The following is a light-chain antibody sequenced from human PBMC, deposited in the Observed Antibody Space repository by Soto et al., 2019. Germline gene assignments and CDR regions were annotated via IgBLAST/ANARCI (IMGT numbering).Light chain of an antibody. Sequence: QSVLTQPPSASGSPGQSVTISCTGTSSDVGGYKYVSWYQQHPGKAPKLMIYEVNKRPSGVPDRFSGSKSGNTASLTVSGLQAEDEAHYYCSSYAGSNNFIFGTGTKVTVL. J-gene: IGLJ1*01. CDR1: SSDVGGYKY. V-gene: IGLV2-8*01. CDR2: EVN. CDR3: SSYAGSNNFI.